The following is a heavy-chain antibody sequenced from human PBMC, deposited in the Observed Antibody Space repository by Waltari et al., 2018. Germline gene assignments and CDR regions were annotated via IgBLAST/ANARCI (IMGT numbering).Heavy chain of an antibody. CDR3: ARATRITIFGVVTPRPNWFDP. D-gene: IGHD3-3*01. Sequence: QVQLQQWGAGLLKPSETLSLTCAVYGGSFSGYYWSWIRQPPGKGLEWIGEINHSGSTNYTPSPKSPVTISVDTSKNQFSLKLSSVTAADTAVYYCARATRITIFGVVTPRPNWFDPWGQGTLVTVSS. J-gene: IGHJ5*02. CDR2: INHSGST. CDR1: GGSFSGYY. V-gene: IGHV4-34*01.